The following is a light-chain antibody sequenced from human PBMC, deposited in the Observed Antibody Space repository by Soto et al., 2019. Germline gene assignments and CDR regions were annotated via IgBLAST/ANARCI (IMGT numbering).Light chain of an antibody. V-gene: IGLV2-14*01. CDR1: SSDIGGENY. J-gene: IGLJ2*01. CDR3: SSYTTTTAVVL. Sequence: QSALTQPASVSGSPGQSITISCTGTSSDIGGENYVSWYQQHPGKAPKLMIYEVSNRPSGVSNRFSGSKSGNTASLTISGLQPEDEGDYYCSSYTTTTAVVLFGGGTKLTVL. CDR2: EVS.